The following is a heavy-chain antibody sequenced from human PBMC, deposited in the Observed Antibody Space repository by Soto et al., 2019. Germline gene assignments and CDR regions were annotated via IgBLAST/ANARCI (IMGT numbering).Heavy chain of an antibody. CDR2: IYTSASI. D-gene: IGHD6-19*01. CDR1: GADINTYS. Sequence: TSDTPSLICSVSGADINTYSWTWIRQLAGKGLEWIGRIYTSASINYNPSLQGRVTLSVDTSTNQVSLRLASVTAADTAIYYCARDREAGYNFYYGMDVLGQATTANV. V-gene: IGHV4-4*07. J-gene: IGHJ6*02. CDR3: ARDREAGYNFYYGMDV.